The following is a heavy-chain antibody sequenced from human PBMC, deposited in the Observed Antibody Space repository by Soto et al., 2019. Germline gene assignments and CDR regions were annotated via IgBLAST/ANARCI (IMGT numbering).Heavy chain of an antibody. V-gene: IGHV6-1*01. CDR3: ASSWFGHEVHCFDS. CDR1: GDSVSSNTAA. Sequence: QLQQSGPGLVKPSQTLSLTCAISGDSVSSNTAAWNWIRQSPSRGLEWLGRTYYRSKWYDDYAESVKSRITINPDTSKNQFSLQLNSVTPEDTAVYYCASSWFGHEVHCFDSWGQGTLVTVSS. CDR2: TYYRSKWYD. D-gene: IGHD3-16*01. J-gene: IGHJ5*01.